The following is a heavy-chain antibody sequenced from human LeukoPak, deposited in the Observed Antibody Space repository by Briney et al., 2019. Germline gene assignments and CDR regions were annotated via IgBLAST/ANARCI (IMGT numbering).Heavy chain of an antibody. CDR3: ARVRLELRGEDY. J-gene: IGHJ4*02. CDR2: IYSGGST. V-gene: IGHV3-53*01. Sequence: GGSLRLSCAASGFTVSSNYMNWVRQAPGKGLEWVSLIYSGGSTYYTDSVTGRSTISRDNSKNTLYLQMNSLRAEDTAVYYCARVRLELRGEDYWGQGTLVTVSS. D-gene: IGHD1-7*01. CDR1: GFTVSSNY.